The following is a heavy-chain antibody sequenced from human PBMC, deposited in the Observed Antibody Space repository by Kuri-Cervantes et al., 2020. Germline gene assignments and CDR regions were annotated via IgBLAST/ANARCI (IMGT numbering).Heavy chain of an antibody. CDR2: MNPNSGNT. V-gene: IGHV1-8*02. Sequence: ASVKVSCKASGGTFSSYAINWVRQATGQGLEWMGWMNPNSGNTGYAQKFQGRVTMTRNTSISTAYMELSSLRSEDTAVYYCARAIGMGTYYYYGMDVWGQGTTVTVSS. CDR3: ARAIGMGTYYYYGMDV. D-gene: IGHD3-16*02. J-gene: IGHJ6*02. CDR1: GGTFSSYA.